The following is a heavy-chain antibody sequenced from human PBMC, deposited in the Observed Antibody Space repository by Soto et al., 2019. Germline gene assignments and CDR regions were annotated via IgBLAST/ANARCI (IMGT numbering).Heavy chain of an antibody. J-gene: IGHJ4*02. CDR1: GYTFTSYD. Sequence: ASVKVSCKASGYTFTSYDINWVRQATGQGLEWMGWVNPNSGNTGYAQKFQGRVTITADESTSTAYIELSSLRSEDTAVYYCARWGPEQESDFDYWGQGALVTVSS. D-gene: IGHD3-16*01. CDR3: ARWGPEQESDFDY. CDR2: VNPNSGNT. V-gene: IGHV1-8*01.